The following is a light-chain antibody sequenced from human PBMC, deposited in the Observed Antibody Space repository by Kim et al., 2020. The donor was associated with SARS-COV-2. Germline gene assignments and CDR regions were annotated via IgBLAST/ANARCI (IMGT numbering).Light chain of an antibody. CDR3: QSYDNSLSGSWV. J-gene: IGLJ3*02. CDR2: GNS. Sequence: GTTCCTGSSSNNGAGYDVQWYQQLPATAPQRLIYGNSNRPSGVPDRFSGSKSGTSASLAITGLQAEDEADYYCQSYDNSLSGSWVFGGGTQLTVL. CDR1: SSNNGAGYD. V-gene: IGLV1-40*01.